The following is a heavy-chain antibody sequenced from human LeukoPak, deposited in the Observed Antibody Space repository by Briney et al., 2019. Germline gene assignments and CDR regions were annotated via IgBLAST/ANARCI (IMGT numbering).Heavy chain of an antibody. V-gene: IGHV4-34*01. CDR2: INHSGST. J-gene: IGHJ4*02. CDR3: AGVQWLDAKVDY. D-gene: IGHD6-19*01. CDR1: GGSFSGYY. Sequence: SETLSLTCAVYGGSFSGYYWSWIRQPPGKGLEWIGEINHSGSTNYNPSLKSRVTISVDTSKNQFSLKLSSVTAADTAVYYCAGVQWLDAKVDYWGQGTLVTVSS.